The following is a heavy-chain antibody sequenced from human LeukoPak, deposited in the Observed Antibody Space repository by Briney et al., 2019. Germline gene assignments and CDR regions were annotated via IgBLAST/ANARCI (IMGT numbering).Heavy chain of an antibody. J-gene: IGHJ4*02. CDR2: IYSGGST. CDR3: ARVRGVRGAPRYFDY. V-gene: IGHV3-53*01. D-gene: IGHD3-10*01. Sequence: GGSLRLSCAASGFTVSSNYMSWVRQAPGKGLEWVSVIYSGGSTYYADSVKGRFTISRDNSKNTLYLQMNSLRAEDTAVYYCARVRGVRGAPRYFDYWGQGTLVTVSS. CDR1: GFTVSSNY.